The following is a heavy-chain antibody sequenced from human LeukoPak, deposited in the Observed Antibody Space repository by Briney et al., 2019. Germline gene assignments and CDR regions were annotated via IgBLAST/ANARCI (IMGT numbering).Heavy chain of an antibody. V-gene: IGHV3-23*01. J-gene: IGHJ3*02. Sequence: PGGSLRLSCAASGFTFSSYAMSWVRQAPGKGLEWVSAISGSGGSTYYADSVKGRFTISRDNSKYTLYLQMNSLRAEDTAVYYCARYSGYDHAFDIWGQGTMVTVSS. CDR3: ARYSGYDHAFDI. D-gene: IGHD5-12*01. CDR2: ISGSGGST. CDR1: GFTFSSYA.